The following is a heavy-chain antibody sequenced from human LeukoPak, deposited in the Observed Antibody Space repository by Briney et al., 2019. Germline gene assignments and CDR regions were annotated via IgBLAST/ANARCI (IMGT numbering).Heavy chain of an antibody. CDR3: AEGSSYVDTAMRSYFDY. J-gene: IGHJ4*02. Sequence: PGRSLRLSCAASGFTFSSYAMHWVRQAPGKGLEWVAVISYDGSNKYYADSVKGRFTISRDNSKNTLYLQMNSLRAEDTAVYYCAEGSSYVDTAMRSYFDYWGQGTLVTVSS. CDR1: GFTFSSYA. V-gene: IGHV3-30*04. CDR2: ISYDGSNK. D-gene: IGHD5-18*01.